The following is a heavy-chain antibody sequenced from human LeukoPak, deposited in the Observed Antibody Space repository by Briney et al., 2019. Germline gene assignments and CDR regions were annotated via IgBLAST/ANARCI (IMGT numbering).Heavy chain of an antibody. CDR1: GFTFSSYA. CDR2: ISYDGSNK. D-gene: IGHD6-19*01. CDR3: ARDSSGWYHAFDI. Sequence: GGSLRLSCAASGFTFSSYAMHWVRQAPGKGLEWVAVISYDGSNKYYADSVKGRFTISGDNSKNTLYLQMNSLRAEDTAVYYCARDSSGWYHAFDIWGQGTMVTVSS. V-gene: IGHV3-30-3*01. J-gene: IGHJ3*02.